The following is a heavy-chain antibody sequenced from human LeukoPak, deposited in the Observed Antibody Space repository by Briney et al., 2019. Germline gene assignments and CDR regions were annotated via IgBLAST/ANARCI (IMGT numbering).Heavy chain of an antibody. J-gene: IGHJ2*01. Sequence: PSETLSLTCAVSGGSISSGGYSWRWLRQPPGKGLEWIVYIYHSGSTYYNPSLESRVTISVDRSKNQFSLKLSCVTAADTAVYYCVRDDRLRGYWYFDLWGRGTLVTVSS. D-gene: IGHD4-17*01. CDR2: IYHSGST. CDR1: GGSISSGGYS. CDR3: VRDDRLRGYWYFDL. V-gene: IGHV4-30-2*01.